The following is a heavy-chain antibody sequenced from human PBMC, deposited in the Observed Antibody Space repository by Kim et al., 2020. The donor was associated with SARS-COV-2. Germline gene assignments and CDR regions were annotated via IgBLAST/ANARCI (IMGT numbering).Heavy chain of an antibody. V-gene: IGHV1-3*01. J-gene: IGHJ6*02. Sequence: ASVKVSCEASRYRFSNYALHWVRQAPGQGLEWVGWINADTGITSYSQKFQGRDTITRDTSASTAYMVLNSLRSEDTAVYYCARGSDVVAVPAAMRDGYGMDVWGQGATVTVSS. D-gene: IGHD2-2*01. CDR2: INADTGIT. CDR3: ARGSDVVAVPAAMRDGYGMDV. CDR1: RYRFSNYA.